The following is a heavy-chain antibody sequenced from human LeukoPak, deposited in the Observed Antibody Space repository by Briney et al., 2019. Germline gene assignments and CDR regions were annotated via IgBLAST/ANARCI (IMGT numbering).Heavy chain of an antibody. CDR3: AKVYDFWSGYYLDY. CDR2: IRYDGSNK. D-gene: IGHD3-3*01. Sequence: PGGSLRLSCAASGFTLSSYGMHWVRQAPGKGLEWVAFIRYDGSNKYYADSVKGRFTISRDNSKNTLYLQMNSLRAEDTAVYYCAKVYDFWSGYYLDYWGQGTLVTVSS. CDR1: GFTLSSYG. J-gene: IGHJ4*02. V-gene: IGHV3-30*02.